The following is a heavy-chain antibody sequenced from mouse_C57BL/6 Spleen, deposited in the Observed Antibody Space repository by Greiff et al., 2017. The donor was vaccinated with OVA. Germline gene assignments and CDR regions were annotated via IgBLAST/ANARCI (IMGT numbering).Heavy chain of an antibody. Sequence: EVQLQQSGPELVKPGASVKISCKASGYTFTDYYMNWVKQSHGKSLEWIGDINPNNGGTSYNQKFKGKATLTVDKSSSTAYMEIRSLTSEDSAVYYCARDLGAYWGQGTTLTVSA. CDR1: GYTFTDYY. V-gene: IGHV1-26*01. D-gene: IGHD4-1*01. CDR2: INPNNGGT. CDR3: ARDLGAY. J-gene: IGHJ2*01.